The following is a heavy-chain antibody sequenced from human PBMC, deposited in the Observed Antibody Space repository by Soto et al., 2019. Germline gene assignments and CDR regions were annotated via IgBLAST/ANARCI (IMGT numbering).Heavy chain of an antibody. D-gene: IGHD4-17*01. Sequence: QVQLQESGPGLVKPSETLSLTCAVSNGSINTSFWWSWVRQSPGKALEWIGEIYHHGSSNYNPSLKSRVTVSIDKSKTQFTLKLYYVTTADTAIYYCARRFSVTTMRGFFDSWGQGSLVTVSS. V-gene: IGHV4-4*02. J-gene: IGHJ4*02. CDR2: IYHHGSS. CDR3: ARRFSVTTMRGFFDS. CDR1: NGSINTSFW.